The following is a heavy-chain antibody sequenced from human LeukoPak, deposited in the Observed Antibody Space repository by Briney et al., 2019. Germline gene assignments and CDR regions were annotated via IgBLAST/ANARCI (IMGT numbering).Heavy chain of an antibody. V-gene: IGHV3-30*02. D-gene: IGHD1-26*01. CDR3: VERGAGGLDY. CDR2: IVYDGSHE. J-gene: IGHJ4*02. CDR1: GFTISNYG. Sequence: GGSLRLSCAVSGFTISNYGMHWVRQAPGKGLEWVALIVYDGSHEHYVDSVRGRFTISRDSSKNTVYLQMNSLRVEDTAVYYCVERGAGGLDYWGQGTLATVSS.